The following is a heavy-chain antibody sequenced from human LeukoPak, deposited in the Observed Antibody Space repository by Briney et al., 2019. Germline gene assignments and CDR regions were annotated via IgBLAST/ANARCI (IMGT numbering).Heavy chain of an antibody. CDR1: GFTFNNYW. V-gene: IGHV3-7*01. Sequence: GGSLRLSCAASGFTFNNYWMSWVRQVRQAPGKGLEWVANIKQDGSEKYYVDSVKGRFTISRDNAKNSLYLQMNSLRAEDTAVYYCARQWLPNYYFDYWGQGTLVTVSS. J-gene: IGHJ4*02. CDR2: IKQDGSEK. D-gene: IGHD5-24*01. CDR3: ARQWLPNYYFDY.